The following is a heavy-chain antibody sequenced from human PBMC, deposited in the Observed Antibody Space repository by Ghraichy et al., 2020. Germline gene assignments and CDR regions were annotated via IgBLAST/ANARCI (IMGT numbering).Heavy chain of an antibody. D-gene: IGHD3-3*01. Sequence: SETLSLTCTVSGGSISSYYWSWIRQPAGKGLEWIGRIYTSGSTNYNPSLKSRVTMSVDTSKNQFSLKLSSVTAADTAVYYCARDRSYDFWSGYPRAYYYYGMDVWGQGTTVTVSS. J-gene: IGHJ6*02. CDR2: IYTSGST. CDR1: GGSISSYY. CDR3: ARDRSYDFWSGYPRAYYYYGMDV. V-gene: IGHV4-4*07.